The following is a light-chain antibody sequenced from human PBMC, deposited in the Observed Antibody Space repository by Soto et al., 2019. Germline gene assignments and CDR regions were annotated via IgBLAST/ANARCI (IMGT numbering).Light chain of an antibody. CDR3: QQRSIPLT. CDR1: QSVSGD. J-gene: IGKJ4*01. CDR2: AAS. V-gene: IGKV3-11*01. Sequence: EVVMTQSPGTLSVSPGERATLSCRASQSVSGDLAWYQHKPGQAPRLLIYAASTRATGIPARFSGSGSGTDFTLTISSLEPEDFAVYYCQQRSIPLTFGGGTKVDIK.